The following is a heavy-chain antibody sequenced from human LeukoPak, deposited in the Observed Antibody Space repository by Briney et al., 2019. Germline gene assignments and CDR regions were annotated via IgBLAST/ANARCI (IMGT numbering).Heavy chain of an antibody. CDR1: GFTFSNYA. CDR3: ARVYCSGGTCSSYFDY. D-gene: IGHD2-15*01. J-gene: IGHJ4*02. CDR2: INQDGSEK. Sequence: GGSLRLSCAASGFTFSNYAMSWVRQAPGKGLEWVANINQDGSEKYYVDSVKGRYTISRDNAKNSLSLQMNSLRAEDTAVYYCARVYCSGGTCSSYFDYWGQGTLVTVSS. V-gene: IGHV3-7*04.